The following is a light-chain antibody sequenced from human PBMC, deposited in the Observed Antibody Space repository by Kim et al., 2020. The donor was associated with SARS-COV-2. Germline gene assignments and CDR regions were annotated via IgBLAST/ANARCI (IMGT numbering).Light chain of an antibody. V-gene: IGLV1-47*01. CDR2: GNN. CDR1: CSNNEKIN. Sequence: GQVLTISWSGSCSNNEKINVPGSEKVAGTAPKVLTYGNNQRPSGVPDRFSGSKSGPADSLAISGLRSEEEADYYCAAWDDRLSGRVFGGGTKLTVL. CDR3: AAWDDRLSGRV. J-gene: IGLJ3*02.